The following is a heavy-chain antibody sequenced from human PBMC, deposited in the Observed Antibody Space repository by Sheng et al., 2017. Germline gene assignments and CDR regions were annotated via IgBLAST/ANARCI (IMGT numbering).Heavy chain of an antibody. CDR3: ARDNYGPTPFYYMDV. V-gene: IGHV3-11*05. Sequence: QVQLVESGGGLVKPGGSLRLSCAASGFTFSDYYMSWIRQAPGKGLEWVSYISSSSSYTNYADSVKGRFTISRDNAKNSLYLQMNSLRAEDTAVYYCARDNYGPTPFYYMDVWGKGTTVTVSS. D-gene: IGHD4-17*01. J-gene: IGHJ6*03. CDR1: GFTFSDYY. CDR2: ISSSSSYT.